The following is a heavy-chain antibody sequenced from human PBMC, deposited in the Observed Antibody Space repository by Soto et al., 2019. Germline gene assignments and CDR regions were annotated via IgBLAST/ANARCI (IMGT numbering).Heavy chain of an antibody. V-gene: IGHV4-30-2*01. D-gene: IGHD5-18*01. CDR2: IYHSGST. J-gene: IGHJ4*02. Sequence: TRSLPCAVSGGSIISGDNSRTWIRQPPGKGLEWIGYIYHSGSTYYNPSLKSRVTISVDRTKNQCSLNLSSVTAADTAVYYCARGYSYGYLHYWGQGCLVTVSS. CDR1: GGSIISGDNS. CDR3: ARGYSYGYLHY.